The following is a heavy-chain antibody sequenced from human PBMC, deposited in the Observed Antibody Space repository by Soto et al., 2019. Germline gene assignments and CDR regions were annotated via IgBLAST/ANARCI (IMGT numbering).Heavy chain of an antibody. CDR1: GFTFSNYAM. V-gene: IGHV4-4*02. D-gene: IGHD2-2*01. Sequence: PGGSLRLSCAASGFTFSNYAMTWVRQSPGKGLEWIGEIHHTGGTNYNPSLKTRLTMSVDESNNQFSLRLTSVTAADTAVYYCATVPRYCSGTTCYLDSWGRGTLVTVSS. CDR2: IHHTGGT. J-gene: IGHJ4*02. CDR3: ATVPRYCSGTTCYLDS.